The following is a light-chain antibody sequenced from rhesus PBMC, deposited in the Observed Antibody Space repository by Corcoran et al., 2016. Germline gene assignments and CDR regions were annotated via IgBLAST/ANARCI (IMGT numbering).Light chain of an antibody. V-gene: IGKV1-22*01. J-gene: IGKJ3*01. Sequence: DIQMTQSPSSLSASVGDTVTITFRASQSISSWLAWYQQKPGKAPKNLIYKASSLKSGVPSRVSGGGSGTDVTLTISSLQSEDFATYYCQQYSSSPFTFGPGTKLDIK. CDR1: QSISSW. CDR2: KAS. CDR3: QQYSSSPFT.